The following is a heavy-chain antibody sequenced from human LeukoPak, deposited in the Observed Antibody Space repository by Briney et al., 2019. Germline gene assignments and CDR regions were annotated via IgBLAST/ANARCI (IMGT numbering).Heavy chain of an antibody. V-gene: IGHV1-69*06. D-gene: IGHD3-10*01. Sequence: ASVKVSCKASGGTFSSYAISWVRQAPGQGLEWMGGIIPIFGTANYAQKFRGRVTITADKSTSTAYMELSSLRSEDTAVYYCASTYGSGSGTSDYWGQGTLVTVSS. J-gene: IGHJ4*02. CDR1: GGTFSSYA. CDR2: IIPIFGTA. CDR3: ASTYGSGSGTSDY.